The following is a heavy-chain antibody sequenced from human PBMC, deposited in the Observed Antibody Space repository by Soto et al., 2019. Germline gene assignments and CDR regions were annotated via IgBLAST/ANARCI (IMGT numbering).Heavy chain of an antibody. D-gene: IGHD3-22*01. CDR2: IWYDGSNK. CDR3: ARPRAYYYDSSGPDAFDI. CDR1: GFTFSSYG. V-gene: IGHV3-33*01. Sequence: PGGSLRLSCAASGFTFSSYGMHWVRQAPGKGLEGVAVIWYDGSNKYYADSVKGRFTISRDNSKNTLYLQMNSLRADDTAVYYCARPRAYYYDSSGPDAFDIWGQGTMVTVSS. J-gene: IGHJ3*02.